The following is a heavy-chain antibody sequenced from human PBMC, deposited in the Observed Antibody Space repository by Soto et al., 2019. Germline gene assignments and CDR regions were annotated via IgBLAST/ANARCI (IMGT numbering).Heavy chain of an antibody. Sequence: GGSLRLSCAASGFTFSSYGMHWVRQAPGKGLEWVAVIWYDGSNKYYADSVRGRFTFSRDNSKNTLYLQMNSLRAEDTAVYYCASSSTENDYWGQGTLVTVSS. V-gene: IGHV3-33*01. J-gene: IGHJ4*02. CDR1: GFTFSSYG. D-gene: IGHD6-6*01. CDR2: IWYDGSNK. CDR3: ASSSTENDY.